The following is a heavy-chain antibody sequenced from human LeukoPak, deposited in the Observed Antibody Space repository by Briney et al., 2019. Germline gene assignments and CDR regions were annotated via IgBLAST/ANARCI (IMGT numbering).Heavy chain of an antibody. Sequence: ASVKVSCKASGNTFTTYIMSWVRQAPGQGLEWMGWINTNTGNPTYAQGLTGRFVFSLDTSVNTTYLQINSLRAEDTAVFFCAREHFPLRGDYDTSGYYPYYFDNWGQGTLVTVSS. J-gene: IGHJ4*02. CDR1: GNTFTTYI. D-gene: IGHD3-22*01. V-gene: IGHV7-4-1*02. CDR3: AREHFPLRGDYDTSGYYPYYFDN. CDR2: INTNTGNP.